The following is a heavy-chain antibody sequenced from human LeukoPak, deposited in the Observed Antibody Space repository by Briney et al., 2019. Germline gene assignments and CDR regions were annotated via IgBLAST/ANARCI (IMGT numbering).Heavy chain of an antibody. J-gene: IGHJ4*02. CDR3: ARVYQSAEYYFDY. D-gene: IGHD2-2*01. V-gene: IGHV4-59*01. Sequence: SETLSLTCTVSGGSIYSYYWSWIRQPPGKGLEWIGYIYYTGSTEYHPSLKSRVTISLDTSKNQFSLKLTSVPAADTAAYYCARVYQSAEYYFDYWGQGNLVSVSS. CDR1: GGSIYSYY. CDR2: IYYTGST.